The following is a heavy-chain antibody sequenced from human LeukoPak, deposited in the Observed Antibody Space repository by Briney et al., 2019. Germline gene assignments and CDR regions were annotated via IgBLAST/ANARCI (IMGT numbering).Heavy chain of an antibody. CDR3: ATRHEYSYPY. J-gene: IGHJ4*02. V-gene: IGHV3-64*02. Sequence: GGSLRLSCVASGFTFYNYAMHWVRQAPGKGLEYVSAIGGNGDTSDYADSVKGRFTISRDNSKNTVYLQLGSLRTEDMAVYYCATRHEYSYPYWGQGTLVTVSS. CDR1: GFTFYNYA. CDR2: IGGNGDTS. D-gene: IGHD5-18*01.